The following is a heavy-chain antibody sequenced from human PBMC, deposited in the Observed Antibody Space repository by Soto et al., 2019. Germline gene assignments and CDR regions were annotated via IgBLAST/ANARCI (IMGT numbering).Heavy chain of an antibody. J-gene: IGHJ3*02. D-gene: IGHD5-12*01. CDR3: ARDGSGYDNGAFDI. V-gene: IGHV7-4-1*01. Sequence: ASVKVSCKASGYTFTSYAMNWVRQAPGQGLEWMGWINTNTGNPTYAQGFTGRFVFSLDTSVSTAYLQICSLKAEDTAVYYCARDGSGYDNGAFDIWGQGTMVTVSS. CDR2: INTNTGNP. CDR1: GYTFTSYA.